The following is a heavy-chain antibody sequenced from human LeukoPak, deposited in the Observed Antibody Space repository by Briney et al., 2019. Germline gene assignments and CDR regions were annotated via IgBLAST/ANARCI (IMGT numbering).Heavy chain of an antibody. CDR2: IVVGSGNT. Sequence: SVKVSCKASGFTFTSSAMQWVRQARGQRLEWIGWIVVGSGNTNYAQKFQERVTITRDMSTSTAYMELSSLRSEDTAVYYCAATLYCSSTSCYSPFDYWGQGTLVTVSS. J-gene: IGHJ4*02. CDR1: GFTFTSSA. D-gene: IGHD2-2*01. CDR3: AATLYCSSTSCYSPFDY. V-gene: IGHV1-58*02.